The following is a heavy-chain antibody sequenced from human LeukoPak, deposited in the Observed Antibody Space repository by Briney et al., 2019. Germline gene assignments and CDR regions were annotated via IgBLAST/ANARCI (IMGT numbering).Heavy chain of an antibody. D-gene: IGHD2/OR15-2a*01. CDR3: ARSFLDYMDV. J-gene: IGHJ6*03. Sequence: SETLSLTCTVSGESINPYYWNWIRQSAGKGLEWIGHIYKSGTTNFNPSLASRVTMSLDTSRNQFSLKLRSVTAADTAVYFCARSFLDYMDVWGKGTTVTVSS. V-gene: IGHV4-4*07. CDR2: IYKSGTT. CDR1: GESINPYY.